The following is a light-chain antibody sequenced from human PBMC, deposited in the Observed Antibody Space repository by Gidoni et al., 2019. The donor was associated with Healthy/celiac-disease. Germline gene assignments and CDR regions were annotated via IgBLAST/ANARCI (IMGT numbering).Light chain of an antibody. CDR3: QQYNNWPRT. J-gene: IGKJ1*01. CDR2: GAS. CDR1: QTISTK. Sequence: EIVMTQSPVTLSVSPGERATLSCRASQTISTKLVWYQQKRGQAPRLLIYGASTRATGIPARFSGSGSGTEFTLTISSLQSEDYADYYCQQYNNWPRTFXQXTKVEIK. V-gene: IGKV3-15*01.